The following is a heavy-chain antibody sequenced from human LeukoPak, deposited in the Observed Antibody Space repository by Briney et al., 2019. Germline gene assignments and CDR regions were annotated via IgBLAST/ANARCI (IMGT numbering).Heavy chain of an antibody. Sequence: SQTLSLTCAVSGGSISSGGYSWSWIRQPPGKGLEWIGYIYHSGSTYYNPSLKSRVTISVDRSKNQFSLKLSSVTAADTAVYYCARVGFYYDSSGYYYPYDAFDIWGQGTMVTVSS. CDR3: ARVGFYYDSSGYYYPYDAFDI. V-gene: IGHV4-30-2*01. D-gene: IGHD3-22*01. CDR2: IYHSGST. J-gene: IGHJ3*02. CDR1: GGSISSGGYS.